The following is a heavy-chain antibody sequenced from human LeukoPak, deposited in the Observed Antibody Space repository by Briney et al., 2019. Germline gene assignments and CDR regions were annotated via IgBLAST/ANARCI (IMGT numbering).Heavy chain of an antibody. CDR3: AKDSIRDTAMERGWFDP. Sequence: GGSLRLSCAASGFTFSSYEMNWVRQAPGKGLEWVSYISSSGSTIYYADSVKGRFTISRDNSKNSLYLQMNSLRTEDTALYYCAKDSIRDTAMERGWFDPWGQGTLVTVSS. D-gene: IGHD5-18*01. J-gene: IGHJ5*02. CDR2: ISSSGSTI. CDR1: GFTFSSYE. V-gene: IGHV3-48*03.